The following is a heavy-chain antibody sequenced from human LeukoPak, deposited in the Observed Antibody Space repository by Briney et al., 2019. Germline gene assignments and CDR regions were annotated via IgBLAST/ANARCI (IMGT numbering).Heavy chain of an antibody. CDR3: TRDLGGYSGYDDVNWFDP. Sequence: ASVQVSCQASGNTLTGYYIHWVRPATGQGLAWMGWSNPIGGGTIYEEKFQGRVTITRDTSIRTAYMEMSRLRFDDTAVYYCTRDLGGYSGYDDVNWFDPWGQGSLVTVSS. CDR2: SNPIGGGT. CDR1: GNTLTGYY. D-gene: IGHD5-12*01. J-gene: IGHJ5*02. V-gene: IGHV1-2*02.